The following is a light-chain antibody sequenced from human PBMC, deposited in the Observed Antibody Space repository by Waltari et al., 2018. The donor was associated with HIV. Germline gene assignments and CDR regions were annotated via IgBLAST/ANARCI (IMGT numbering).Light chain of an antibody. V-gene: IGLV1-40*01. CDR1: SSNIGPAYD. CDR2: GNS. Sequence: QSVLTQPPSVSGAPGQRVTISCTGSSSNIGPAYDVHWYQQLPGTAPKLLIYGNSNRPSGVPDRFSGSKSGTSASLAITGLQAEDEADYYCQSYDSSLSGSVFGGGTKLTVL. J-gene: IGLJ2*01. CDR3: QSYDSSLSGSV.